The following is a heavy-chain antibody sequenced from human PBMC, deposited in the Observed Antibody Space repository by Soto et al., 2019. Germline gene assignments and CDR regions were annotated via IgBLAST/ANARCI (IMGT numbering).Heavy chain of an antibody. CDR3: ARRYYDILTGYSLLDY. D-gene: IGHD3-9*01. CDR1: GDSISSSSYY. V-gene: IGHV4-39*01. Sequence: SETLSLTCIVSGDSISSSSYYWVWIRQPPGKGLEWIGSIYYSGTTYYNPSLESRVTISIDTSKNQFSLKLTSVTAADTAVYYCARRYYDILTGYSLLDYWGPGTQVTVSS. CDR2: IYYSGTT. J-gene: IGHJ4*02.